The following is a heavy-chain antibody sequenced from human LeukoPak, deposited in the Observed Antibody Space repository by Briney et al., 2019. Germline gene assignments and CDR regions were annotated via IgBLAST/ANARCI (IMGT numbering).Heavy chain of an antibody. CDR2: IYYSGST. CDR1: GGSISSGGYY. V-gene: IGHV4-31*03. Sequence: SETLSLTCTVSGGSISSGGYYWSWIRQHPGKGLEWIGYIYYSGSTYYNPSLKSRVTISVDTSKNQSSLKLSSVTAADTAVYYCARVHPSYYYYGMDVWGKGTTVTVSS. J-gene: IGHJ6*04. CDR3: ARVHPSYYYYGMDV.